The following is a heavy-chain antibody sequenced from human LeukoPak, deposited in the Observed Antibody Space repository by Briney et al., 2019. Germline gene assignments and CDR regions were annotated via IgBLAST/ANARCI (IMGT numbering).Heavy chain of an antibody. Sequence: GGSLRLSCAASGFTFSSYWMTWVRQAPGKGLEWVANIKQDGSEKYYVDSVKGRFTISRDNAKNSLYLQMNSLRAEDTAVYYCAKALKLELPAWGYWGQGTLVTVSS. CDR3: AKALKLELPAWGY. D-gene: IGHD1-7*01. CDR2: IKQDGSEK. V-gene: IGHV3-7*03. CDR1: GFTFSSYW. J-gene: IGHJ4*02.